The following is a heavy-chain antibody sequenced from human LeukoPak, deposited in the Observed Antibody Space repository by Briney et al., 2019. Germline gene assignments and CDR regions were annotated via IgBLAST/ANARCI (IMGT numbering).Heavy chain of an antibody. CDR2: IRGSGGSNT. J-gene: IGHJ4*02. Sequence: GGSLRLSCAASGFTFSTYAMSWVRQAPGKGLEWVSTIRGSGGSNTYYIDSVKGRFTISRDNSKNTLYLQMNSLRAEDTAVYYCAKGVLRSSPDYWGQGTLVTVSS. V-gene: IGHV3-23*01. CDR1: GFTFSTYA. D-gene: IGHD5-12*01. CDR3: AKGVLRSSPDY.